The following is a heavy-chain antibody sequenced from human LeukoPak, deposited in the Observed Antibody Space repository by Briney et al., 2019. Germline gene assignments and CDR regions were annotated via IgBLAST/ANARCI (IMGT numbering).Heavy chain of an antibody. CDR1: GGSFSGYY. V-gene: IGHV4-34*01. D-gene: IGHD3-3*01. Sequence: PSETLSLTCAVYGGSFSGYYWSWIRQPPGKGLERIGEINHSGSTNYNPSLKSRVTISVDTSKNQFSLKLSSVTAADTAVYYCARGPSSIRFLEWPERSMDVWGQGTTVTVSS. J-gene: IGHJ6*02. CDR3: ARGPSSIRFLEWPERSMDV. CDR2: INHSGST.